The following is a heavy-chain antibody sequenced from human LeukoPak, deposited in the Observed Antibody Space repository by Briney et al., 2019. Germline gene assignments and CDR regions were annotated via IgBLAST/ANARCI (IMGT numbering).Heavy chain of an antibody. CDR3: ARANRGFGEPSGFDF. D-gene: IGHD3-10*01. V-gene: IGHV1-2*02. CDR1: GYTFTGYD. CDR2: IDTKNGVT. J-gene: IGHJ3*01. Sequence: ASVKVSCKASGYTFTGYDLHWVRQAPGQGLEWMGWIDTKNGVTNYAQKFQGRVTMTRDTSITTAYMELGRLRSDDTALYYCARANRGFGEPSGFDFWGQGTIVTVSS.